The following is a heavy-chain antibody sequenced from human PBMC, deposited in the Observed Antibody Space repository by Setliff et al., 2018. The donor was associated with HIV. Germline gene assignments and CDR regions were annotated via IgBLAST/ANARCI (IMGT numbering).Heavy chain of an antibody. CDR3: ARQGNYYDSSGQYYFDY. CDR1: GGSISSGSYY. V-gene: IGHV4-61*09. CDR2: IYTSGST. Sequence: PSETLSLTCTVSGGSISSGSYYWSWIRQPAGKGLEWIGHIYTSGSTNYNPSLKSRVTISVDTSKNQFSLKLSSVTAADTAVYYCARQGNYYDSSGQYYFDYWGQGTLVTVSS. D-gene: IGHD3-22*01. J-gene: IGHJ4*02.